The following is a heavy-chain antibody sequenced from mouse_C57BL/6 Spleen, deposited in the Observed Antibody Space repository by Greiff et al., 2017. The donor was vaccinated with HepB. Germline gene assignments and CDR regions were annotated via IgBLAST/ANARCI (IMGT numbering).Heavy chain of an antibody. V-gene: IGHV1-7*01. CDR2: INPSSGNT. J-gene: IGHJ2*01. CDR1: GYTFTSDW. Sequence: QVQLQQSGPELAKPGASVKLSCKASGYTFTSDWLYRVKRRPGQSLEWFVYINPSSGNTKYNQKFKDKATLTADKSSSTAYMQLSSLTYEDSAVYYCARSNWDEYWGNVTTLTVSS. D-gene: IGHD4-1*02. CDR3: ARSNWDEY.